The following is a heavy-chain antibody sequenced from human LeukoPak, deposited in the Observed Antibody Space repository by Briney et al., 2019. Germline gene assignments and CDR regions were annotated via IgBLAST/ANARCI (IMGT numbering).Heavy chain of an antibody. V-gene: IGHV1-69*04. CDR2: IIPILGIA. CDR1: GATFSSYA. J-gene: IGHJ4*02. CDR3: ARDCCSSTSCYYDY. Sequence: SVKVSCKASGATFSSYAISWVRQAPGQGLEWMGRIIPILGIANYAQKFQGRVTITADKSTSTAYMELSSLRSEDTAVYYCARDCCSSTSCYYDYWGQGTLVTVSS. D-gene: IGHD2-2*01.